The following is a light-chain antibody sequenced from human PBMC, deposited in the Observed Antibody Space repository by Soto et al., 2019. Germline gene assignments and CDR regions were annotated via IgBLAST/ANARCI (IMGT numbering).Light chain of an antibody. CDR2: GAS. J-gene: IGKJ2*01. CDR3: QQYGSSPGT. V-gene: IGKV3-20*01. CDR1: QSVSSSY. Sequence: EIVLTQSPGTLLLSPGERATISSRASQSVSSSYLAWYQQRPGQAPRLLIYGASSRATGIPDRFSGSGSGTDFTLTISRLEPEDFAVYYCQQYGSSPGTFGQGTKLEIK.